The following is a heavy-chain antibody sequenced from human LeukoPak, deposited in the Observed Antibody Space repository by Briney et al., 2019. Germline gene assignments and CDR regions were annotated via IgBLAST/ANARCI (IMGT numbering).Heavy chain of an antibody. Sequence: SETLSLTCTVSGGSISSYYWSWIRQPPGEGLEWIGYIYYSGSTNYNPSLKSRVPISVHTSKKQFPLKLSSVAAADTAVYYCARGRTRVELWYFHLWGRGTLVTVSS. J-gene: IGHJ2*01. CDR3: ARGRTRVELWYFHL. CDR1: GGSISSYY. V-gene: IGHV4-59*01. CDR2: IYYSGST. D-gene: IGHD4-17*01.